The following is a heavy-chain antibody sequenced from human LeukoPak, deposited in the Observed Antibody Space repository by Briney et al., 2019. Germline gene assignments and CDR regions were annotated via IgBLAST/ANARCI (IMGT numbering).Heavy chain of an antibody. CDR2: XXXXXXXT. J-gene: IGHJ3*02. CDR3: ARCSRYYYGSGSYYNSDDAFDI. CDR1: GYTFTSYG. V-gene: IGHV1-18*04. Sequence: ASVKVSCKASGYTFTSYGISWVRQAPGQGLXXXXXXXXXXXXTNYAQXXXXXXXXTTXTSTSTAYMELRSLRSDDTAVYYCARCSRYYYGSGSYYNSDDAFDIWGQGTMVTVSS. D-gene: IGHD3-10*01.